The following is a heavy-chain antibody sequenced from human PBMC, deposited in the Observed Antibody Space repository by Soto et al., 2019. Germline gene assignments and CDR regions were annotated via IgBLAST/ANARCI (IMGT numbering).Heavy chain of an antibody. CDR2: ISRDGSNK. CDR3: ARSRSGAVAVSIDF. D-gene: IGHD3-10*01. V-gene: IGHV3-30*04. CDR1: GFTFRSYA. Sequence: QVQVVESGGGVVQPGRSLRLSCAASGFTFRSYAIHWVRQAPGKGLEWVAVISRDGSNKYYVDYVKGRFTISRDNSKDTVYLQMNSLRDEDSAMFYCARSRSGAVAVSIDFWGQGTLVTVSS. J-gene: IGHJ4*02.